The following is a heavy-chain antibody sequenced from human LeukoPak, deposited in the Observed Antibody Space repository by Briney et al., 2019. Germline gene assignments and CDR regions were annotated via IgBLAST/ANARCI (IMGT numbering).Heavy chain of an antibody. J-gene: IGHJ6*02. CDR2: IYTSGST. CDR1: GGSISSGSYY. D-gene: IGHD5-12*01. Sequence: PSQTLSLTCTVSGGSISSGSYYWRWIRQPAGTGLDWIGRIYTSGSTNYNPSLKSRVTISVDTSKNQFSLKLSSVTAADTAVYYCAREASGYDYGYYYYYGMDVWGQGTTVTVSS. V-gene: IGHV4-61*02. CDR3: AREASGYDYGYYYYYGMDV.